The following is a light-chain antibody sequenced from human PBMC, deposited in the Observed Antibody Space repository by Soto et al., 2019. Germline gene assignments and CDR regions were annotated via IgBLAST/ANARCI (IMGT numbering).Light chain of an antibody. J-gene: IGKJ1*01. CDR2: KAS. Sequence: DIQMTQSPSTLSASVGDRVTITCRASQSTSSWLAWYQQKPGKAPKILIYKASSLESGVPSRFSGSGSGTEFTITISSLQPDDFATYYCQQYNTYPWTFGQGTEVEIK. V-gene: IGKV1-5*03. CDR1: QSTSSW. CDR3: QQYNTYPWT.